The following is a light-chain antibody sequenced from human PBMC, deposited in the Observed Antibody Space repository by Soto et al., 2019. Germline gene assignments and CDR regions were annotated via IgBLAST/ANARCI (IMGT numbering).Light chain of an antibody. CDR2: LGS. CDR1: QSLLHSNGYNY. V-gene: IGKV2-28*01. CDR3: MQALQTPLT. Sequence: DIVMTQSPLSLPVTPGEPASISCRSSQSLLHSNGYNYLDWYLQKPGQSPQLLIYLGSNRASGVPDRFSGSGSGTDFTLKISRVEAEDVGVYYCMQALQTPLTFGQGTNLEIK. J-gene: IGKJ2*01.